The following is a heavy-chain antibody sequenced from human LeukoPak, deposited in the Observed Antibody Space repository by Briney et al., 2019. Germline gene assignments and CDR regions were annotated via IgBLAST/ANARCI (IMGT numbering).Heavy chain of an antibody. CDR3: ARHLVCSGGSCIFNWFDP. Sequence: SETLSLTCTVSGGSISSSSYYWGWIRQPPGKGLERIGSIYYSGSTYYNPSLKSRVTISVDTSKNQFSLKLSSVTAADTAVYYCARHLVCSGGSCIFNWFDPWGQGTLVTVSS. J-gene: IGHJ5*02. CDR1: GGSISSSSYY. D-gene: IGHD2-15*01. CDR2: IYYSGST. V-gene: IGHV4-39*01.